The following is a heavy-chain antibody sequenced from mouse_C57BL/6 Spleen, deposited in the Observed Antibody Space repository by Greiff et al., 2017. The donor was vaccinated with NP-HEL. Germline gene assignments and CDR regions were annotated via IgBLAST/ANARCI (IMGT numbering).Heavy chain of an antibody. CDR3: ARSPDSSGPAWFAY. J-gene: IGHJ3*01. D-gene: IGHD3-2*02. CDR1: GFTFTDYY. CDR2: IRNKANGYTT. V-gene: IGHV7-3*01. Sequence: DVMLVESGGGLVQPGGSLSLSCAASGFTFTDYYMSWVRQPPGKALEWLGFIRNKANGYTTEYSASVKGRFTISRDNSQSILYLQMNALRAEDSATYYCARSPDSSGPAWFAYWGQGTLVTVSA.